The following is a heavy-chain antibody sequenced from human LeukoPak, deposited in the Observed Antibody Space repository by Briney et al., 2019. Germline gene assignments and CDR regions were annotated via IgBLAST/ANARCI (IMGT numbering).Heavy chain of an antibody. Sequence: GGSLRLSCAAAGFDFGNRGMSWVRQAPGKGLEWVSTISTSGLSTYYTESVKGRFTISRDNSKNTLYLQMNSLRAEDTAVYYCAKDLGYCSSTSCPPGEADYWGQGTLVTVSS. CDR1: GFDFGNRG. V-gene: IGHV3-23*01. CDR3: AKDLGYCSSTSCPPGEADY. CDR2: ISTSGLST. J-gene: IGHJ4*02. D-gene: IGHD2-2*03.